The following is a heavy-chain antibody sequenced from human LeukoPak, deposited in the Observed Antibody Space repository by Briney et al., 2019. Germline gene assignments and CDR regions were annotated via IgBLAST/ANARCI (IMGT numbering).Heavy chain of an antibody. V-gene: IGHV4-38-2*01. Sequence: PSETLSLTCAVSGYSIRSGDYWGWIRQSPGKGLEGIGSIYHSGSTHYNPSLKRRVTISVDTSKNQFSLMLSSVTAADTAVYYCARNRSVTTTPGFDHWGQGTLVTVSS. CDR2: IYHSGST. J-gene: IGHJ4*02. CDR3: ARNRSVTTTPGFDH. D-gene: IGHD4-17*01. CDR1: GYSIRSGDY.